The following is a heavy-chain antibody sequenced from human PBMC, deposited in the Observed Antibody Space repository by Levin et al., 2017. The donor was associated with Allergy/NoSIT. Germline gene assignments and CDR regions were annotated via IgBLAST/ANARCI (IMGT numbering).Heavy chain of an antibody. CDR2: IDWGDDK. CDR1: GFSLTTIGTC. CDR3: ARSPARKYYYYGMDV. Sequence: ESGPTLVKPTQTLTLTCTLSGFSLTTIGTCVSWVRQPPGKALEWLALIDWGDDKYYSSSLETRLTISRDTSKNQVVLTMTDVDPVDTATYFCARSPARKYYYYGMDVWGPGTTVTVSS. J-gene: IGHJ6*02. D-gene: IGHD2-15*01. V-gene: IGHV2-70*18.